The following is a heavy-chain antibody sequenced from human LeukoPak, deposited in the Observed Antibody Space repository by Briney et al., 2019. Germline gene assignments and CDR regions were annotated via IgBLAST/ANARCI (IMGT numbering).Heavy chain of an antibody. D-gene: IGHD3-3*01. Sequence: PSETLSLXCAVYGGSFSGYYWSWIRQPPGKGLEWIGEINHSGSTNYNPSLKSRVSISVDTSKNQFSLKLSSVTAADTAVYYCARGPGITIFGVVRRADYWGQGTLVTVSS. V-gene: IGHV4-34*01. J-gene: IGHJ4*02. CDR2: INHSGST. CDR1: GGSFSGYY. CDR3: ARGPGITIFGVVRRADY.